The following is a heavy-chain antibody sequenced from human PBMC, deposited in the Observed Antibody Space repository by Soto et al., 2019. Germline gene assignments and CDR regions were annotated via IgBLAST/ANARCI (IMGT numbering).Heavy chain of an antibody. CDR2: ISYEGRNK. J-gene: IGHJ4*02. CDR3: RSPLTLHQNKYGNDWYVYY. V-gene: IGHV3-30-3*01. CDR1: GFTFSNYA. D-gene: IGHD6-19*01. Sequence: GGSLGLSCAASGFTFSNYAMHWVRQAPGKGLEWVAVISYEGRNKYYTDSAKGRFTISRDNSKNTLYLQMNRLRPHDAAVYYCRSPLTLHQNKYGNDWYVYYRGQGTLVTVS.